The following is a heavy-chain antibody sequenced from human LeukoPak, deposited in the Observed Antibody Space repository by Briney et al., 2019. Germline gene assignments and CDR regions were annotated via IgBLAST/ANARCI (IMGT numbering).Heavy chain of an antibody. CDR3: ARPLSSGSYGY. J-gene: IGHJ4*02. Sequence: PGGSLRLSCAASGFTFSSYWMHWVSQAPGKGLVWVSRIYTDGSSVSYADSVKGRFTISRDNAKNTLYLQMNSLRAEDTAVYYCARPLSSGSYGYWGQGTLVTVSS. CDR2: IYTDGSSV. D-gene: IGHD1-26*01. V-gene: IGHV3-74*01. CDR1: GFTFSSYW.